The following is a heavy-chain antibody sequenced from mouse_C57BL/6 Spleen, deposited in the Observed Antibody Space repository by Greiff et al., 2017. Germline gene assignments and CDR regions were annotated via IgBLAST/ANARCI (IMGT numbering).Heavy chain of an antibody. J-gene: IGHJ3*01. Sequence: VQLQQSGPGLVKPGASVKISCKASGYAFSSSWMNWVKQRPGKGPEWIGRIYPGDGDTNYNGKFKGKATLTADKSSSTAYMQLSILTSEDSAVYFCARYYDGYYDAWFAYWGQGTLVTVSA. CDR3: ARYYDGYYDAWFAY. CDR1: GYAFSSSW. CDR2: IYPGDGDT. V-gene: IGHV1-82*01. D-gene: IGHD2-3*01.